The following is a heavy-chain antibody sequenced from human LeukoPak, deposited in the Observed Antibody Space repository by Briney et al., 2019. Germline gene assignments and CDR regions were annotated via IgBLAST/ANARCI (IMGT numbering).Heavy chain of an antibody. D-gene: IGHD5-24*01. J-gene: IGHJ4*02. CDR3: ARRGAYNYGDLPAIDY. Sequence: ASVKVSCKASGFIFTKYGLDWVRQAPGQRLEWMGWINAANGNTKYSQKFQVRVTITRDTSASTAYLELSGLKSKDTAIYYCARRGAYNYGDLPAIDYWGQGTLVTVSS. CDR1: GFIFTKYG. CDR2: INAANGNT. V-gene: IGHV1-3*01.